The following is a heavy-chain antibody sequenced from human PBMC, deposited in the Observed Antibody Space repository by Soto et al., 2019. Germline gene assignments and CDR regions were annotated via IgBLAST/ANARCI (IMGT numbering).Heavy chain of an antibody. Sequence: QVQLVQSGAEVKKPGSSVKVSCKASGGTFSSYAISWVRQAPGQGLEWMGGIIPIFGTANYAQKFQGRVTITADESTSTAYMELSSLRSEDTAVYYCARHHPQPHSSSWYYFDYWGQGTLVTVSS. V-gene: IGHV1-69*01. D-gene: IGHD6-13*01. CDR2: IIPIFGTA. CDR1: GGTFSSYA. CDR3: ARHHPQPHSSSWYYFDY. J-gene: IGHJ4*02.